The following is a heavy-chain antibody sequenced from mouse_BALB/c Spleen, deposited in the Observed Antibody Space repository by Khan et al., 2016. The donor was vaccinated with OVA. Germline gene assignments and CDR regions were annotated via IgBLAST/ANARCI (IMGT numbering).Heavy chain of an antibody. Sequence: EVELVESGGDLVKPGGSLKLSCAASGFTFSSYVMSWVRQTPEKRLEWVASISSGGSTYYSDNVKGRFTIFRDNARNILYLQKSSLMSEDTAMYYGACEAYRYDGYYFDYWGQGTTLTVSS. V-gene: IGHV5-6-5*01. D-gene: IGHD2-14*01. CDR1: GFTFSSYV. CDR2: ISSGGST. J-gene: IGHJ2*01. CDR3: ACEAYRYDGYYFDY.